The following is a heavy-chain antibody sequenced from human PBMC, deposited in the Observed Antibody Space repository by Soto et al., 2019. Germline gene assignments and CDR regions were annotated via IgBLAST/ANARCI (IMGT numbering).Heavy chain of an antibody. V-gene: IGHV1-2*02. Sequence: ASVKVSCKASGYTFTGYYMHWVRQAPGQGLEWMGWINPNSGDTNYAQKFQGRVTMTRDTSTSTAYMELSSLRSEDTAVYYCARVSGYYLPDYWGQGTLVTVSS. CDR2: INPNSGDT. CDR3: ARVSGYYLPDY. D-gene: IGHD5-12*01. J-gene: IGHJ4*02. CDR1: GYTFTGYY.